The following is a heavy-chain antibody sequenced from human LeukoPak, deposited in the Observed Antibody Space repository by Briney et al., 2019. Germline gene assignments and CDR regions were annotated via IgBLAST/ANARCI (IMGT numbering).Heavy chain of an antibody. V-gene: IGHV3-33*01. CDR1: GFTFSSYG. J-gene: IGHJ4*02. CDR3: AREGGYSGYDYDFDY. D-gene: IGHD5-12*01. Sequence: GGSLRLSCAASGFTFSSYGMHWVRQAPGKGLEWVAVIWYDGSNKYYADSVKGRFTTSRDNSKDTLYLQMNSLRAEDTAVYYCAREGGYSGYDYDFDYWGQGTLVTVSS. CDR2: IWYDGSNK.